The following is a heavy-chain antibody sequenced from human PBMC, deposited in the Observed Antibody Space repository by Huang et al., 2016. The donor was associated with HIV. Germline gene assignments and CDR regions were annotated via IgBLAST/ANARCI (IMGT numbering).Heavy chain of an antibody. V-gene: IGHV1-18*04. CDR1: GYTFTTYS. Sequence: QVQLVQSGAEVKKPGASVKISCKTSGYTFTTYSITWVRQAPGQGLEWMGWINPYKGNTKYEQKLQGRVTMTTDTSASTAYMELRSLRSDDTAVYYCERGDSSGWPLEFDYWGQGTLVTVSS. J-gene: IGHJ4*02. D-gene: IGHD6-19*01. CDR2: INPYKGNT. CDR3: ERGDSSGWPLEFDY.